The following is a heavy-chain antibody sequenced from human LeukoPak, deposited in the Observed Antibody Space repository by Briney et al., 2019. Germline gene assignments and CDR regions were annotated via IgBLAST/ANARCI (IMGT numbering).Heavy chain of an antibody. CDR2: FDPEDGET. CDR1: GYTLTELS. V-gene: IGHV1-24*01. D-gene: IGHD3-22*01. CDR3: ATARGPYDSSGYYAF. J-gene: IGHJ4*02. Sequence: ASVKVCCKVSGYTLTELSMRWVRQAPGKGLEWMGGFDPEDGETIYAQKFQGRVTMTEDTSTDTAYMELSSLRSEDTAVYYCATARGPYDSSGYYAFWGQGTLVTVSS.